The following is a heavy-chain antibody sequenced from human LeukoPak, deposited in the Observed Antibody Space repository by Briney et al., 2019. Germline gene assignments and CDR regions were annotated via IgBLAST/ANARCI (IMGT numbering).Heavy chain of an antibody. CDR2: IIPIFGP. Sequence: SVKVSCKASGGTLTSHAISWVRQAPGQGLEWIGGIIPIFGPNYAQKFQGRATISADLATATAYMELSSLTSEDTSVYYCATGKDRSGYYYSLDYWGQGTLVAVSS. V-gene: IGHV1-69*13. CDR1: GGTLTSHA. J-gene: IGHJ4*02. CDR3: ATGKDRSGYYYSLDY. D-gene: IGHD3-22*01.